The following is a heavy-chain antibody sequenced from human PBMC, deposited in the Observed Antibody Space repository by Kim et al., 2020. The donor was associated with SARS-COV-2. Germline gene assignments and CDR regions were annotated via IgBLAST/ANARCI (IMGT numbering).Heavy chain of an antibody. CDR3: AKDSGAAWPYYYDSSGLDY. V-gene: IGHV3-9*01. J-gene: IGHJ4*02. D-gene: IGHD3-22*01. Sequence: GRFTISRCNAKNALYLQMNSLRAEDTALYYCAKDSGAAWPYYYDSSGLDYWGQGTLVTVSS.